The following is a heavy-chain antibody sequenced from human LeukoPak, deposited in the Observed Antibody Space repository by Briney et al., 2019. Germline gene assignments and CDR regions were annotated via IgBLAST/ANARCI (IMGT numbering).Heavy chain of an antibody. V-gene: IGHV1-8*03. CDR2: MNPNSGNT. CDR3: ARGRYNWNYVLSDYYYYYMDV. CDR1: GYTFTSYD. J-gene: IGHJ6*03. Sequence: ASVKVSCKASGYTFTSYDINWVRQATGQGLEWMGWMNPNSGNTGYAQKFQGRVTITRNTSISTAYMELSSLRSEDTAVYYCARGRYNWNYVLSDYYYYYMDVWGKGTTVTVSS. D-gene: IGHD1-7*01.